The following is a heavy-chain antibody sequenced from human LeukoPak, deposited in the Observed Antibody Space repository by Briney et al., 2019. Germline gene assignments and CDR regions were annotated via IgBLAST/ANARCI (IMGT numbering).Heavy chain of an antibody. V-gene: IGHV1-24*01. J-gene: IGHJ4*02. CDR1: GYTLTELS. Sequence: ASVKVSCKVSGYTLTELSMHWVRQAPGKGLEWMGGFDPEDGETIYAQKFQGRVTMTEDTSTDTAYMELSSLRSEDTAVYYCATGGSGSLLSVFDYWGQGTLVTVSS. CDR3: ATGGSGSLLSVFDY. D-gene: IGHD1-26*01. CDR2: FDPEDGET.